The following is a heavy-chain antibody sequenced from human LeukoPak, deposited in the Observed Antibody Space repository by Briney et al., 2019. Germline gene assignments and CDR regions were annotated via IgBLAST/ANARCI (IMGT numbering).Heavy chain of an antibody. D-gene: IGHD5-24*01. V-gene: IGHV4-59*01. CDR3: ARGWPRQYFQH. Sequence: SETLSLTCTVSGGYISSYYWSWIRQPPGKGLEWIGYIYYSGSTNYNPSLKSRVTISVDTSKNQFSLKLSSVTAADTAVYYCARGWPRQYFQHWGQGTLVTVSS. J-gene: IGHJ1*01. CDR2: IYYSGST. CDR1: GGYISSYY.